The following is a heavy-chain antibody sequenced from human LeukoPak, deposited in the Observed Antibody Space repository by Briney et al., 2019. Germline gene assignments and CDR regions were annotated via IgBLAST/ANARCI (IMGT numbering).Heavy chain of an antibody. CDR1: GFTFSSYG. CDR3: GKDLRGRGVGAFYI. V-gene: IGHV3-30*18. CDR2: ISYDGSNK. Sequence: GGSLRLSCAASGFTFSSYGMHWVRQAPGKGLEWVAVISYDGSNKYYADSVKGRFTISRDNSKNTLYLQMNSLRAEDTAVYYWGKDLRGRGVGAFYIWGQGTKV. J-gene: IGHJ3*02. D-gene: IGHD3-10*01.